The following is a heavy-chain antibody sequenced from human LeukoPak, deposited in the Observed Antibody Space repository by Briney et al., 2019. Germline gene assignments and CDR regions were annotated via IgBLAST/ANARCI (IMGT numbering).Heavy chain of an antibody. CDR1: GFTFSNYN. Sequence: QPGGSLRLSCGASGFTFSNYNINWVRQAPGKGLEWVSYTSYDSRTIYYADSVKGRFTISRDNAKSSLYLQMNSLRAEDTAVYYCARTRLWFGESLYPPNAYWGQRTLVTVSS. CDR3: ARTRLWFGESLYPPNAY. CDR2: TSYDSRTI. V-gene: IGHV3-48*04. J-gene: IGHJ4*02. D-gene: IGHD3-10*01.